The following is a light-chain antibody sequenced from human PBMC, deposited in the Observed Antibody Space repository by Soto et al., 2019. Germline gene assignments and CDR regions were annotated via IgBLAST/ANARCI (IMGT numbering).Light chain of an antibody. V-gene: IGKV3-20*01. CDR3: QQYGSSAPWT. J-gene: IGKJ1*01. CDR1: QSVSSSY. Sequence: EIVLTQSPGTLSLSPGERATLSCRASQSVSSSYLAWYQQKPGQAPRLFIYGAYSRATGIPDRFSGSGSGTDFTLTISRLEPEDFAVYYCQQYGSSAPWTFGQGTKVEIK. CDR2: GAY.